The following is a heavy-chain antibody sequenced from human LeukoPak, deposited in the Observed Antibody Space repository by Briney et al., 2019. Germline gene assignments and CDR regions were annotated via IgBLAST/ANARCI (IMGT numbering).Heavy chain of an antibody. J-gene: IGHJ4*02. V-gene: IGHV3-30-3*01. CDR2: ISYDGTTE. Sequence: GGSLRLSCAASGFTSSSYIMHWVRQAPGKGLEWVAAISYDGTTEYYADSVKGRFTISRDNSKNTLYLQMNSLRAEDTAVYYCTRGHPYYDFWSGYCDYWGQGTLVTVSS. CDR3: TRGHPYYDFWSGYCDY. CDR1: GFTSSSYI. D-gene: IGHD3-3*01.